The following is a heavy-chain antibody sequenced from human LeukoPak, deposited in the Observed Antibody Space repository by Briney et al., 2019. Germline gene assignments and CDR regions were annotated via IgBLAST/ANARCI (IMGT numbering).Heavy chain of an antibody. J-gene: IGHJ1*01. CDR3: ARGRDGYNLRYFQH. D-gene: IGHD5-24*01. Sequence: SETLSLICTVSGGSISSYYWSWIRQPPGKGLEWIGYIYYSGSTNYNPSLKSRVTISVDTSKNQFSLKLSSVTAADTAVYYCARGRDGYNLRYFQHWGQGTLVTVSS. V-gene: IGHV4-59*01. CDR2: IYYSGST. CDR1: GGSISSYY.